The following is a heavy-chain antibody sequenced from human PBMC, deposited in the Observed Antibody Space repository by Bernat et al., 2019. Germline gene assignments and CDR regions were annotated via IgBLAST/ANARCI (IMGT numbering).Heavy chain of an antibody. CDR3: AISSSWYYYYGMDV. J-gene: IGHJ6*02. CDR2: ISYDGSNK. D-gene: IGHD6-13*01. CDR1: GFTFSSYG. V-gene: IGHV3-30*03. Sequence: QVQLVESGGGVVQPGRSLRLSCAASGFTFSSYGMHWVRQAPGKGLEWVAVISYDGSNKYYAESVKGRFTISRDNSKNTLYLQMNSLRAEDTAVYYCAISSSWYYYYGMDVWGQGTTVTVSS.